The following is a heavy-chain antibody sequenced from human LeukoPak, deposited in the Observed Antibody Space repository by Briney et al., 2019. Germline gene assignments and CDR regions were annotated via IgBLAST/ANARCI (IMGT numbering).Heavy chain of an antibody. CDR3: ARAPHCSSTSCYSGYYYYGMDV. D-gene: IGHD2-2*01. CDR2: IYYGGST. CDR1: GGSISSGDYY. J-gene: IGHJ6*02. V-gene: IGHV4-30-4*01. Sequence: SETLSLTCTVSGGSISSGDYYWSWIRQPPGKGLEWIGYIYYGGSTYYNPSLKSRVTISVDTSKNQFSLKLSSVTAADTAVYYCARAPHCSSTSCYSGYYYYGMDVWGQGTTVTVSS.